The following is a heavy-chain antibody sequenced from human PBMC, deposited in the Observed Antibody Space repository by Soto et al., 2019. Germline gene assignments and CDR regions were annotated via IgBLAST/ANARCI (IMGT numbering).Heavy chain of an antibody. CDR1: GGSISSYY. D-gene: IGHD3-3*01. J-gene: IGHJ3*02. CDR3: ARGARGVKRYVEAFDI. Sequence: QVQLQESGPGLVKPSETLSLTCTVSGGSISSYYWSWIRQPPGKGLEWIGYIYYSGSTNYNPSLKSRVTISVDTSKNQFSLKLSSVTAADTAVYYCARGARGVKRYVEAFDIWGQGTMVTVSS. CDR2: IYYSGST. V-gene: IGHV4-59*01.